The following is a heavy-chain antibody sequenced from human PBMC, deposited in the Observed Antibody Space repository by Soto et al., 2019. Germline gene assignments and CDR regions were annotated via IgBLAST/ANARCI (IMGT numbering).Heavy chain of an antibody. J-gene: IGHJ4*02. Sequence: GGSMRLSCAASGFTFSSYAMHWVRQAPGKGLEWVAVISYDGSNKYYADSVKGRFTISRDNSKNTLYLQMNSLRAEDTAVYYCAKSSGSLGWGQGTLVTVSS. CDR1: GFTFSSYA. D-gene: IGHD3-22*01. CDR2: ISYDGSNK. V-gene: IGHV3-30-3*01. CDR3: AKSSGSLG.